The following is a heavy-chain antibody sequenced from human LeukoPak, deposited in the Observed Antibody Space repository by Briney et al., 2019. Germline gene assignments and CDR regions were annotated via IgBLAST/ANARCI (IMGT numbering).Heavy chain of an antibody. D-gene: IGHD5-18*01. V-gene: IGHV4-61*01. CDR2: IYYSGST. Sequence: ASETLSLTCTVSGGSISSSSYYWSWIRQPPGKGLEWIGYIYYSGSTNYNPSLKSRVTISVDTSKNQFSLKLSSVTAADTAVYYCARGSRGYSYGWGQGTLVTVSS. CDR3: ARGSRGYSYG. CDR1: GGSISSSSYY. J-gene: IGHJ4*02.